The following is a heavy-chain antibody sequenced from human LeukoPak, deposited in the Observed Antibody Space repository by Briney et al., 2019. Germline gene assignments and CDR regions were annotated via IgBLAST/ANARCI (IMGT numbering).Heavy chain of an antibody. J-gene: IGHJ3*02. Sequence: GGSLRLSCAASGFTFSSYSMNWVRQAPGKGLERVSYISSSSSTIYYADSVKGRFTISRDNAKNSLYLQMNSLRAEDTAAYYCASAPSYYGSDNDAFDIWGQGTMVTVSS. CDR2: ISSSSSTI. D-gene: IGHD3-10*01. CDR1: GFTFSSYS. CDR3: ASAPSYYGSDNDAFDI. V-gene: IGHV3-48*04.